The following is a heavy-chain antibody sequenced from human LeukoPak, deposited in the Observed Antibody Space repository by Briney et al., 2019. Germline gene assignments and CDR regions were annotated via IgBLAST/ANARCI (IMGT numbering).Heavy chain of an antibody. Sequence: SSETLSLTCTVSGGSISSSSYYWGWIRQPPGKGLEWIGSIYYSGSTYYNPSLKSRVTISVDTSKNQFSLKLSSVTAADTAVYYCARLRYSSSWYYFDYWGQGTLVTVSS. D-gene: IGHD6-13*01. CDR1: GGSISSSSYY. CDR3: ARLRYSSSWYYFDY. J-gene: IGHJ4*02. CDR2: IYYSGST. V-gene: IGHV4-39*01.